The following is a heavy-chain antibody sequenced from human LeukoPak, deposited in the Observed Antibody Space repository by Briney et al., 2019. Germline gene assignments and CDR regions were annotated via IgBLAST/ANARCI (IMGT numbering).Heavy chain of an antibody. J-gene: IGHJ4*02. CDR3: GRDGGRRGDLDY. V-gene: IGHV3-74*01. D-gene: IGHD2-21*01. CDR1: GFTFSAYS. CDR2: INRDGSDT. Sequence: GGSLRLSCAASGFTFSAYSMNWVRQAPGKGLVWVSRINRDGSDTSYADSVRGRFTISRDNAKSTLFLQMNSLRVEDTAMYYCGRDGGRRGDLDYWGQGTLVTVSS.